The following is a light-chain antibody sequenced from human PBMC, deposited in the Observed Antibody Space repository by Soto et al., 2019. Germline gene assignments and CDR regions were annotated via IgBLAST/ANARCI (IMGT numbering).Light chain of an antibody. V-gene: IGKV3-20*01. CDR2: GGS. Sequence: EIVMTQSPATLSVSPGERATLSFRASQYVGSDYLAWYQHKPGQAPRLLIFGGSTRPTGIPDRFSAGGSETDFTLTISRLEPEDFAVYYCQQYYRSPETFGQGTKVDIK. CDR3: QQYYRSPET. J-gene: IGKJ1*01. CDR1: QYVGSDY.